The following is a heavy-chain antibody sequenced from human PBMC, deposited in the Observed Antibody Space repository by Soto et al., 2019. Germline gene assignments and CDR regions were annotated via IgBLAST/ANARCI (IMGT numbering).Heavy chain of an antibody. CDR2: ISGGGTTI. J-gene: IGHJ4*02. CDR3: AGDPYYYGSAF. CDR1: GFRFSDHY. V-gene: IGHV3-11*01. Sequence: LRLSCAASGFRFSDHYMTWIRQAPGKGLEWVSKISGGGTTIYYADSVKGRFTVSRDNAKNSLYLQMNSLRAEDTAVYYCAGDPYYYGSAFWGQGTLVTVSS. D-gene: IGHD3-10*01.